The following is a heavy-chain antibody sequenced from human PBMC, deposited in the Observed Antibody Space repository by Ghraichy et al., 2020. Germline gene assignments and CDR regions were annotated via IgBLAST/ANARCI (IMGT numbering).Heavy chain of an antibody. V-gene: IGHV4-61*01. CDR3: ASTYYNILAGSYYFDY. Sequence: SETLSLTCTVSGGSVSSGSYYWSWVRQPPGKGLEWIGYIYYSGNTNYSPSLKSRVTISVDTSKNQFSLKLNSVTAADTAIYYCASTYYNILAGSYYFDYWGQGTLVTVSS. CDR2: IYYSGNT. D-gene: IGHD3-9*01. J-gene: IGHJ4*02. CDR1: GGSVSSGSYY.